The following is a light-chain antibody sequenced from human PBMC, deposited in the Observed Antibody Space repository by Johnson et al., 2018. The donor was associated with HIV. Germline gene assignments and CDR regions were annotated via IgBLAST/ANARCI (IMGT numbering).Light chain of an antibody. CDR3: GTWDSSLSASYV. CDR2: ENN. J-gene: IGLJ1*01. CDR1: SSNIGNNY. V-gene: IGLV1-51*02. Sequence: QPVLTQPPSVSAAPGQKVTISCSGSSSNIGNNYVFWYQHLPGAAPKLLIYENNKRPSGIPDRFSGSKSGTSATLGITGLQTGDEADYYCGTWDSSLSASYVFGTGTKVTVL.